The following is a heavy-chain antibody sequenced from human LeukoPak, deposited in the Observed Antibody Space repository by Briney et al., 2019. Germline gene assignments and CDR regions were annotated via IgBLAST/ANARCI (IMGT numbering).Heavy chain of an antibody. D-gene: IGHD1-1*01. CDR2: ISPYSGNT. J-gene: IGHJ4*02. Sequence: GASVKVSCKASGYTFHNYGISWVRQAPGQGLEWMGWISPYSGNTDYTERLQGRVTMTTDTSTTTAFMELRSLRSDDTAVYYCARVKVRGTTFSAFDYWGQGTLVTVPS. CDR3: ARVKVRGTTFSAFDY. CDR1: GYTFHNYG. V-gene: IGHV1-18*01.